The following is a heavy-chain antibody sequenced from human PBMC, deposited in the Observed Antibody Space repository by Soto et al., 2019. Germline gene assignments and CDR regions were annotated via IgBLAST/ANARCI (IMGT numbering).Heavy chain of an antibody. Sequence: GGSLRLSCAASGFTFSSYSMNWVRQAPGKGLEWVSSISSSSSYIYYADSVKGRFTISRDNAKNSLYLQMNSLRAEDTAVYYCARGTSVPAVDNAFDIWGQGTMVTVSS. J-gene: IGHJ3*02. D-gene: IGHD2-2*01. CDR3: ARGTSVPAVDNAFDI. CDR2: ISSSSSYI. CDR1: GFTFSSYS. V-gene: IGHV3-21*01.